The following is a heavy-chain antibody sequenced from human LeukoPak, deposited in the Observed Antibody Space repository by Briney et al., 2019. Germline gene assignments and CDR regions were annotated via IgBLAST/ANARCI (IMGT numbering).Heavy chain of an antibody. CDR2: IYSSGST. CDR3: ARKDGDY. J-gene: IGHJ4*02. CDR1: GASLSNYY. Sequence: PSETLSLTCTVSGASLSNYYWNWIRQPAGKGLEWIGLIYSSGSTLFNPSLKSRVAMSVDLTKNQLSLKLTSVTAADTAMYYCARKDGDYWGRGTLVTVSS. V-gene: IGHV4-4*07.